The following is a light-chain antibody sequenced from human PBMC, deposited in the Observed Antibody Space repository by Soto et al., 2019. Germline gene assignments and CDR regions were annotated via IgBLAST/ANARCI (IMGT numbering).Light chain of an antibody. J-gene: IGKJ1*01. CDR3: QQYGRSPWT. CDR2: GAS. V-gene: IGKV3-20*01. Sequence: EIVLTQSPGTLSLSPGERATLSCRASQSVSSSYLAWYQQKSGQAPRLLVYGASSRATGIPDRFSGSGSGTDFTLTISGLEPEDFAVYYCQQYGRSPWTFGQGTKVDIK. CDR1: QSVSSSY.